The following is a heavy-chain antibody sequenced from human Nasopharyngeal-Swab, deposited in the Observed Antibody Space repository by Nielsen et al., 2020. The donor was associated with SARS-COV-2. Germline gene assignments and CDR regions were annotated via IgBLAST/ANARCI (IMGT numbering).Heavy chain of an antibody. Sequence: SETLSLTCTASGGSISSSSYYWGWIGKPPGKGLEWIGSIYYSGSTYYNPSLKSRVTISVDTSKNQFSLKLSSVTAADTAVYYCARRIAAPGGDGMDVWGQGTTVTVSS. J-gene: IGHJ6*02. CDR3: ARRIAAPGGDGMDV. CDR2: IYYSGST. D-gene: IGHD6-6*01. V-gene: IGHV4-39*01. CDR1: GGSISSSSYY.